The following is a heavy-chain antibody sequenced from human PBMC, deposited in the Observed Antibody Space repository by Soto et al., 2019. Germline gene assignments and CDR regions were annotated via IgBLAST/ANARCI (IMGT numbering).Heavy chain of an antibody. Sequence: PGGTLRHSFAASVFPFRSYTLNWVRQAPGKGLEWVSSISGGGGSTFHADSVKGRFTISRDISKNTLYLQMNTLRADDTALYYCATTSGNDCGNLHYWGRGTLVTVS. V-gene: IGHV3-23*01. CDR2: ISGGGGST. CDR3: ATTSGNDCGNLHY. CDR1: VFPFRSYT. J-gene: IGHJ4*02. D-gene: IGHD2-21*01.